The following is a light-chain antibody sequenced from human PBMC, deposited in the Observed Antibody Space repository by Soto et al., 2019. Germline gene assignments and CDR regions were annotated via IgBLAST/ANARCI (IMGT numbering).Light chain of an antibody. J-gene: IGKJ2*01. V-gene: IGKV3-20*01. Sequence: VLTQSPGTLSLSPGERATLSCRAGQSVRSTYLAWYQQKPGQAPRLLIYGGSNRATGIPDRFSGSGSGTDFTLTISRLEPEDSAVYYCHQYDSSPMYTFGKGTKLEIK. CDR1: QSVRSTY. CDR3: HQYDSSPMYT. CDR2: GGS.